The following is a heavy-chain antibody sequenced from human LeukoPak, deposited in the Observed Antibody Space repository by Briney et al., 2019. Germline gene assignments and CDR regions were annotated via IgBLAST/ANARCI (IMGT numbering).Heavy chain of an antibody. CDR1: GGPISSYY. J-gene: IGHJ4*02. Sequence: SETLSLTCTVSGGPISSYYWNWIRQPPGKGLEWIGNIYYSGSTNYNPSLKSRVTISVDTSKNQFSLRLSSVTAADTAVCYCASNKGQWLFSDWGQGTLVTVSS. D-gene: IGHD6-19*01. V-gene: IGHV4-59*08. CDR2: IYYSGST. CDR3: ASNKGQWLFSD.